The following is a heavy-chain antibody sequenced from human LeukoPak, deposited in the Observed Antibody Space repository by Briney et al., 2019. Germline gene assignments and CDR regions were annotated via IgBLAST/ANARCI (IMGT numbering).Heavy chain of an antibody. V-gene: IGHV3-7*01. CDR1: GFTFSSYW. CDR3: ARALGHNPYAMDV. CDR2: IKQDGSEK. D-gene: IGHD1-14*01. Sequence: GSLRLSCAASGFTFSSYWMTWVRQAPGKGLEWVANIKQDGSEKYYVDSVKGRFTISRDNAKNSLYLQMNSLRAEDTAVYYCARALGHNPYAMDVWGQGTTVTVSS. J-gene: IGHJ6*02.